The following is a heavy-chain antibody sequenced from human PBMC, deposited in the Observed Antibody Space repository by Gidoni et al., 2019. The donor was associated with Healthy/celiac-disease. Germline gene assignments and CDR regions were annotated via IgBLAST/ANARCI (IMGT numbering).Heavy chain of an antibody. CDR1: GGSISSSNW. CDR3: ARADIAAADYFDY. Sequence: QVQLQESGPGLVKPSGTLSLTCAVSGGSISSSNWWSWVRQPPGKGLEWMREIYHSGSTNYNPSLKSRVTMSVDKSKNQFSLKLSSVTAADTAVYYCARADIAAADYFDYWGQGTLVTVSS. V-gene: IGHV4-4*02. J-gene: IGHJ4*02. CDR2: IYHSGST. D-gene: IGHD6-13*01.